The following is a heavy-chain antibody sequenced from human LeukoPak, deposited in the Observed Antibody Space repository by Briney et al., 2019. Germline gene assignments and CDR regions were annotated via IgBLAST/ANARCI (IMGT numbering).Heavy chain of an antibody. V-gene: IGHV1-2*02. Sequence: ASVKVSCKTSGYTFTDYYIHWVRQAPGQGLEWMGWIVPNSGGTKYAQKFQGRVTMIRDTSISTAYMELSRLRYDDTAVYYCATLGATSFDYWGQGALVTVSS. CDR2: IVPNSGGT. CDR1: GYTFTDYY. J-gene: IGHJ4*02. CDR3: ATLGATSFDY. D-gene: IGHD1-26*01.